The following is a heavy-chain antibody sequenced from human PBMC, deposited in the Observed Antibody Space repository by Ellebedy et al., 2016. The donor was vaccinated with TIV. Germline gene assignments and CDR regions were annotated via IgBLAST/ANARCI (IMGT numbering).Heavy chain of an antibody. Sequence: MPGGSLRLSCEVSGSSISTSEYYWGWIRQPPGKGLEWIGSISYTGSAYYDPSLKSRVTISIDTSNKQLSLRLTSVTAADTALYYCARHRGGQTMVYGFDVWGQGTTVTVSS. D-gene: IGHD3-10*01. CDR3: ARHRGGQTMVYGFDV. J-gene: IGHJ6*02. V-gene: IGHV4-39*01. CDR1: GSSISTSEYY. CDR2: ISYTGSA.